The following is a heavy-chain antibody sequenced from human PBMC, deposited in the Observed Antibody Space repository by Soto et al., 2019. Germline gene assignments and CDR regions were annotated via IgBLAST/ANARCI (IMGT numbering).Heavy chain of an antibody. J-gene: IGHJ5*02. CDR2: IYPGDSDT. CDR3: ARDHLVASGWPAMGFDP. Sequence: GESLKISCKGSGYSFTSYWIGWVRQMPGKGLEWMGMIYPGDSDTRYSPSFQGPVTISADKSISTAYLQWSSLKASDTAMYYCARDHLVASGWPAMGFDPWGQGTLVTVSS. CDR1: GYSFTSYW. V-gene: IGHV5-51*01. D-gene: IGHD6-19*01.